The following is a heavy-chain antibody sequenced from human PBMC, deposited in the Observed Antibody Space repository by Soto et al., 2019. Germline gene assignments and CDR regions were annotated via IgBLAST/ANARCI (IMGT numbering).Heavy chain of an antibody. CDR1: GGTFSSYA. Sequence: QVQLVQSGAEVKKPGSSVKVSCKASGGTFSSYAISWVRQAPGQGLEWMGGIIPIFGTANYAQKFQGRVTITADESTSTAYMELSSLRSEDTAVYYCASSIVATIPYYYYYGMDVWGQGTTVTVSS. J-gene: IGHJ6*02. CDR2: IIPIFGTA. D-gene: IGHD5-12*01. CDR3: ASSIVATIPYYYYYGMDV. V-gene: IGHV1-69*12.